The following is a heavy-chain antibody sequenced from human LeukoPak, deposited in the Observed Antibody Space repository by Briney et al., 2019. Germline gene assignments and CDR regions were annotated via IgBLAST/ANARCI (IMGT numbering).Heavy chain of an antibody. V-gene: IGHV3-23*01. Sequence: GGSLRLSCAASGFTFSSYAMTWVRQAPGKGLEWVSAISGTGSSTYYADSVKGRFTISRDNAKNSLYLQMNSLRAEDTALYYCARAYDFWSGYRPDYWGQGTLVTVSS. CDR2: ISGTGSST. J-gene: IGHJ4*02. D-gene: IGHD3-3*01. CDR3: ARAYDFWSGYRPDY. CDR1: GFTFSSYA.